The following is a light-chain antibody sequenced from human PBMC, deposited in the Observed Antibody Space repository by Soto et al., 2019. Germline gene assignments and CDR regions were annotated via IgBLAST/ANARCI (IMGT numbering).Light chain of an antibody. Sequence: QSALTQPASVSGSPGQSIAISCTGTSSDVGGYNFVSWYQHHPGKAPKLIIYDVTNRPSGVPHRFSGSKSGNTASLTISGLHAEDEAHYYCNSFTTTSTHVLFGGGTKLTVL. CDR2: DVT. J-gene: IGLJ3*02. CDR3: NSFTTTSTHVL. V-gene: IGLV2-14*03. CDR1: SSDVGGYNF.